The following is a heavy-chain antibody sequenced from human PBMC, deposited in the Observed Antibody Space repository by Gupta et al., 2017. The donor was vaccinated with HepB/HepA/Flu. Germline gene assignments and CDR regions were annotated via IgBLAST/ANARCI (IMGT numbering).Heavy chain of an antibody. CDR1: GFTFSSYE. D-gene: IGHD3-22*01. Sequence: EVQLVESGGGLVQPGGSLRLSCAASGFTFSSYEMNWVRQAPGKGLEWVSYISSSGSTIYYADSVKGRFTISRDNAKNSLYLQMNSLRAEDTAVYYCARELSSSGYPMGNYWGQGTLVTVSS. CDR2: ISSSGSTI. CDR3: ARELSSSGYPMGNY. V-gene: IGHV3-48*03. J-gene: IGHJ4*02.